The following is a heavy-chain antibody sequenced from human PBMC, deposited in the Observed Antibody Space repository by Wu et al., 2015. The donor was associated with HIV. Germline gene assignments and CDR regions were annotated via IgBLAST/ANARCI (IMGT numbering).Heavy chain of an antibody. J-gene: IGHJ3*02. CDR1: VAPSVITT. V-gene: IGHV4-59*08. D-gene: IGHD3-16*01. CDR2: SIIVGPP. CDR3: ARLSLALGAFDI. Sequence: QVQLRSRAQDWCKPSRPCPSPALSLVAPSVITTGVGSASPPGRDWSGLDISIIVGPPTITPFLKSRLSISVDTSKTQFSLRLRSVTAADTAVYYCARLSLALGAFDIWGQGSMVTVSS.